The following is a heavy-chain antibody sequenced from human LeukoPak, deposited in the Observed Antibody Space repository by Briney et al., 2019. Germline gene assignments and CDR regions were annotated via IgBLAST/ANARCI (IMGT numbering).Heavy chain of an antibody. CDR2: ISSSSSYI. CDR3: ARDANTGDAFDI. CDR1: GXTFSSYS. Sequence: GGSLRLSCAASGXTFSSYSMNWVRQAPGKGLEWVSSISSSSSYIYYADSVMGRFTISRDNAKNSLYLQMNSLRPEDTAVYYCARDANTGDAFDIWGQGTMVTVSS. J-gene: IGHJ3*02. D-gene: IGHD4/OR15-4a*01. V-gene: IGHV3-21*01.